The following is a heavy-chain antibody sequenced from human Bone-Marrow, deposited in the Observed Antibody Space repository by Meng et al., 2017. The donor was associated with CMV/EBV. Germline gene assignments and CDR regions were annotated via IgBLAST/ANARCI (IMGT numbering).Heavy chain of an antibody. CDR2: IYTSGST. Sequence: QVQLQESGPGLVKPSESLALPCTVSGGSIGSYYWSWIRQPAGKGLEWIGRIYTSGSTNYNPSLKSRVTISVDTSKNQFSLKLSSVTAADTAVYYCARADTEGGYFDYWGQGTLVTVSS. D-gene: IGHD1-14*01. J-gene: IGHJ4*02. CDR3: ARADTEGGYFDY. CDR1: GGSIGSYY. V-gene: IGHV4-4*07.